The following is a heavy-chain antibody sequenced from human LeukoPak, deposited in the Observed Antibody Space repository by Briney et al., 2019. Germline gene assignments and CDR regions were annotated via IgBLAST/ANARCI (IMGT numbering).Heavy chain of an antibody. D-gene: IGHD3-3*01. CDR3: ARGGSSGEWFSHLDY. CDR2: INPNSGGT. CDR1: GYTFTGYY. J-gene: IGHJ4*02. Sequence: ASVKVSCKASGYTFTGYYMHWVRQAPGQGLEWMGWINPNSGGTNYAQKFQGRVTMTRDTSISTSYMELSRLRSDDTAVYYCARGGSSGEWFSHLDYWGQGTLVTVSS. V-gene: IGHV1-2*02.